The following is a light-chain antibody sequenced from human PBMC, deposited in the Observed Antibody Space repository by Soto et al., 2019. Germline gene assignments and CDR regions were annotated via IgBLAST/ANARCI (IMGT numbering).Light chain of an antibody. CDR1: QGIRND. V-gene: IGKV1-6*01. CDR3: LQDYNYHRT. CDR2: AAS. J-gene: IGKJ1*01. Sequence: AIQMTQSPSSLSASVGDRVTITCRASQGIRNDLGWYQQKPGKAPKLLIYAASSLQSGVPSRFSGSGYGTDFTLTISSLQPEDFATYYCLQDYNYHRTFGQGTKVEIK.